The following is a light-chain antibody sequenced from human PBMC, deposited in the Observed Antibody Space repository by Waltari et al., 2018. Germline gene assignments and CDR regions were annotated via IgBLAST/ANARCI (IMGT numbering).Light chain of an antibody. CDR3: QQYALLPPTWT. V-gene: IGKV1-33*01. Sequence: DIQMTQSPSSLSASVGDSVTITCQASQDINKFLNWFQQKPGKAPKPLIYDASNLEAGGPSRFSGSGSGTDFTFTISSLQPEDIGTYYCQQYALLPPTWTFGQGTKVELK. CDR2: DAS. J-gene: IGKJ1*01. CDR1: QDINKF.